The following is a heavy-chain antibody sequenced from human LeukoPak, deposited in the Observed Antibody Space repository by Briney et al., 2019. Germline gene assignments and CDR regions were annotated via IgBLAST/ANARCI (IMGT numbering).Heavy chain of an antibody. CDR1: GGSISSGDYY. V-gene: IGHV4-30-4*01. CDR2: IYYSGST. Sequence: SQTLSLTCTVSGGSISSGDYYWSWIRQPPGKGLEWIGYIYYSGSTYYNPSLKSRVTISVDTSKNQFSLKLSSVTAADTAVYYCARVRGRVRSQIDYWGQGTLVAVPS. CDR3: ARVRGRVRSQIDY. D-gene: IGHD3-10*01. J-gene: IGHJ4*02.